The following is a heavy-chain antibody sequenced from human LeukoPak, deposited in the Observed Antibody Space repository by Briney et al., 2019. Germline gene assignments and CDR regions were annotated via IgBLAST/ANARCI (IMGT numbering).Heavy chain of an antibody. CDR3: ARVSMAPY. CDR2: IKHDGRET. J-gene: IGHJ4*02. CDR1: GFTFSDYW. V-gene: IGHV3-7*01. Sequence: GGSLRLSCVASGFTFSDYWMSWVRQAPGKGLEWVANIKHDGRETYYVDSVKGRFTISRDNAKNSLYLQMNSLRADDSAVYYCARVSMAPYWGQGTLVTVSS. D-gene: IGHD4/OR15-4a*01.